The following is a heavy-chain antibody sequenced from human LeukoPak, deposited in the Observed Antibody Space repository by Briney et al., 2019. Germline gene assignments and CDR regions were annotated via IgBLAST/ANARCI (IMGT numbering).Heavy chain of an antibody. CDR1: GYTFTDYY. CDR2: INPNSGGT. Sequence: ASVKVSCKASGYTFTDYYMHWVRQAPGQGLEWMGWINPNSGGTNYAQRFQGRVTMTRDTSISTGYMELSSLRSDDTAVYYCARDSAAGRAAFDYWGQGTLVTVSS. V-gene: IGHV1-2*02. CDR3: ARDSAAGRAAFDY. D-gene: IGHD6-25*01. J-gene: IGHJ4*02.